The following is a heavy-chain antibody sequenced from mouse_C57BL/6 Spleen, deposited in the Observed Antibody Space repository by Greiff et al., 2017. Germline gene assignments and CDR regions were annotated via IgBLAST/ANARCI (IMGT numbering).Heavy chain of an antibody. CDR3: ASTTVVADAMDY. Sequence: EVQLQESGPELVKPGDSVKISCKASGYSFTGYFMNWVMQSHGKSLEWIGRINPYNGDTFYNQKFKGKATLTVDKSSSTAHMELRSLTSEDSAVYYCASTTVVADAMDYWGQGTSVTVSS. V-gene: IGHV1-20*01. CDR2: INPYNGDT. CDR1: GYSFTGYF. D-gene: IGHD1-1*01. J-gene: IGHJ4*01.